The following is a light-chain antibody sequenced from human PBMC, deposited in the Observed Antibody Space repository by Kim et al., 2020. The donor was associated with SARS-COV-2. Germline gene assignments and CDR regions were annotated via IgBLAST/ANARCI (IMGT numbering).Light chain of an antibody. Sequence: PRETAWITCGGNNIGSKSVHWYQQKPGQAPVLVIYYDSDRPSGIPERFSGSNSGNTATLTISRVEAGDEADYYCQVWDSSSDPVVFGGGTQLTVL. CDR1: NIGSKS. J-gene: IGLJ2*01. CDR2: YDS. V-gene: IGLV3-21*04. CDR3: QVWDSSSDPVV.